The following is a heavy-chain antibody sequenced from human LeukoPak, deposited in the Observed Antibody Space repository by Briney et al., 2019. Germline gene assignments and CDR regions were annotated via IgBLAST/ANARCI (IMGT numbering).Heavy chain of an antibody. J-gene: IGHJ4*02. CDR3: AGDRYDYVWGSYRFQYYFDY. CDR1: GYTFTGYY. V-gene: IGHV1-2*02. CDR2: INPNSGGT. D-gene: IGHD3-16*02. Sequence: ASVKVSCKASGYTFTGYYMHWVRQAPGQGLEWMGWINPNSGGTNYAQKFQGRVTMTRDTSISTAYMELSRLRSDDTAVYYCAGDRYDYVWGSYRFQYYFDYWGQGTLVTVSS.